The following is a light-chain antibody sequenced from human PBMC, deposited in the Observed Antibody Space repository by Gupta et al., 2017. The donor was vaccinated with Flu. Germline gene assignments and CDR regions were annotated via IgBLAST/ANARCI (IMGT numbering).Light chain of an antibody. V-gene: IGKV4-1*01. Sequence: SLGESATINCKSSQSGGDSYKDKNYLDWYQQKTGQPPKLLIDGASARESGVPDRFSGSGSGTDFTLTISSLQAEDVAVYYCQQNDSTPCTFGQGTKVEIK. CDR1: QSGGDSYKDKNY. CDR2: GAS. CDR3: QQNDSTPCT. J-gene: IGKJ2*02.